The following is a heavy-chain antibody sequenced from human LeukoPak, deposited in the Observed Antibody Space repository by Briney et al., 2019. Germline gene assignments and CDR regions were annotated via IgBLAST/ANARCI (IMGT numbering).Heavy chain of an antibody. CDR2: ISSSSSTI. J-gene: IGHJ4*02. CDR3: ARDRIGGSSWSNGDY. D-gene: IGHD6-13*01. Sequence: GGSLRLSCAASGFTFSSYSMNWVRQAPGKGLEWVSYISSSSSTIYYADSVKGRFTISRDNAKNSLYLQMNSLRDEDTAVYYCARDRIGGSSWSNGDYWGQGTLATVSS. V-gene: IGHV3-48*02. CDR1: GFTFSSYS.